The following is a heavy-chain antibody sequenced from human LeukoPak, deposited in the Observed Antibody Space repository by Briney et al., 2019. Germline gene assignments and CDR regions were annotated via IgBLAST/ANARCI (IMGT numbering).Heavy chain of an antibody. J-gene: IGHJ5*02. D-gene: IGHD3-10*01. CDR3: DRVDGSGSYYNVFDP. V-gene: IGHV4-30-4*01. CDR2: IYYSGST. Sequence: SETLSLTCTVSGGSISSGDYYWSWIRQPPGKGLEWIGYIYYSGSTYYNPSLKSRVTISVDTSKNQFSLKLSSVTAADTAVYYCDRVDGSGSYYNVFDPWGQGTLVTVSS. CDR1: GGSISSGDYY.